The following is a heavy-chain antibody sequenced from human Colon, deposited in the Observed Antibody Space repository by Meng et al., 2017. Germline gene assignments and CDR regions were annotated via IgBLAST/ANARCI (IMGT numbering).Heavy chain of an antibody. Sequence: RQPPGPGLVKASPTLSLPWAISRDSVSSNSAAWNWIRQSPSRGLGWLGKTIYRIKWYNEYAVSVKSRITITPDTSKNKFSLQLNSVTPEDTAVYYCARDSSSSAYSPFDYWGQGTLVTVSS. J-gene: IGHJ4*02. CDR3: ARDSSSSAYSPFDY. CDR1: RDSVSSNSAA. D-gene: IGHD3-22*01. V-gene: IGHV6-1*01. CDR2: TIYRIKWYN.